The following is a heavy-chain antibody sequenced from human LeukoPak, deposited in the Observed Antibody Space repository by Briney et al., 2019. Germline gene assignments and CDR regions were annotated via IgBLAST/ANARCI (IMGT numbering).Heavy chain of an antibody. D-gene: IGHD3-22*01. J-gene: IGHJ3*02. CDR3: ARAPIDSSGYYAFDI. V-gene: IGHV4-34*01. Sequence: PSETLSLTCAVYGGSFSGYYWSWIRQPPGKGLEWIGEINHSGSTNYNPSLKSRVTISVDTPKNQFSLKLSSVTAADTAVYYCARAPIDSSGYYAFDIWGQGTMVTVSS. CDR2: INHSGST. CDR1: GGSFSGYY.